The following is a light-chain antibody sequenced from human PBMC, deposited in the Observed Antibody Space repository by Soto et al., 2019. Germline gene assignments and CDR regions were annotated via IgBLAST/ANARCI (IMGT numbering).Light chain of an antibody. V-gene: IGLV2-14*01. CDR1: RSDVGAYNY. J-gene: IGLJ2*01. CDR2: DVT. Sequence: QSALTQPASVSGSPGQSITISCTGTRSDVGAYNYVSWYQQYPAKAPKLMIYDVTNRPSGVSNRFSGSKSGNTASLTISGLQAEDEADYYCSSYASGSTVVFGGGTKVTVL. CDR3: SSYASGSTVV.